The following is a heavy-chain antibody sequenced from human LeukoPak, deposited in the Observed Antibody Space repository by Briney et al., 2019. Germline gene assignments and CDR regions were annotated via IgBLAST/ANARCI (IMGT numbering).Heavy chain of an antibody. J-gene: IGHJ4*02. D-gene: IGHD5-12*01. Sequence: ASVKVSCKASGYTFTGYYMSWVRQAPGQGLEWMGWINPSSGDTNYAQKFQGRVTMTRDTSIRTAYMELSRLRSDDTAVYYCARDSGLGYSGYDLAWWGQGTLVTVSS. V-gene: IGHV1-2*02. CDR1: GYTFTGYY. CDR3: ARDSGLGYSGYDLAW. CDR2: INPSSGDT.